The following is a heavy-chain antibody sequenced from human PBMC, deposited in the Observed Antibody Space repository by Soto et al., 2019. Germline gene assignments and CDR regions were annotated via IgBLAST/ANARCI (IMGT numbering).Heavy chain of an antibody. Sequence: EVQLLESGGGLVQPGGSLRLSCAASGFTFSSYAMSWVRQAPGKGLEWVSAISGSGGSTYYADSVKGRFTISRDNSKNTLYLQMNSLRAEDTAVYYCEKDAYYSSSWYYWFDPWGQGTLVTVSS. D-gene: IGHD6-13*01. CDR2: ISGSGGST. V-gene: IGHV3-23*01. CDR3: EKDAYYSSSWYYWFDP. J-gene: IGHJ5*02. CDR1: GFTFSSYA.